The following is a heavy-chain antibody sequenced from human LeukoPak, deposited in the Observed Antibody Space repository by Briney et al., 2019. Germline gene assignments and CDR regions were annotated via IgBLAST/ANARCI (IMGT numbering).Heavy chain of an antibody. CDR1: GFIFRNYW. CDR3: AGSWGYRALDI. Sequence: GGSLRLSCAASGFIFRNYWMTWVRQAPGKGLHLVANIQQDGNEKWYVDSVKGRFTISRDNARSSLYLQMNSLRAEDTAVYYCAGSWGYRALDIWGQGTVVTVSS. D-gene: IGHD3-16*01. J-gene: IGHJ3*02. CDR2: IQQDGNEK. V-gene: IGHV3-7*01.